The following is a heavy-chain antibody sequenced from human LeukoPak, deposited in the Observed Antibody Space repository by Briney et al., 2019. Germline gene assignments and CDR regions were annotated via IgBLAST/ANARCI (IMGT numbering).Heavy chain of an antibody. CDR3: AKDRATVPRGNWFDP. J-gene: IGHJ5*02. Sequence: GGSLRLSCAASGFTFSSYAMSWVRQAPGKGLEWVSAIGGSGGSTYYADSVKGRFTISRDNSKNTPYLQMNSLRAEDTAVYYCAKDRATVPRGNWFDPWGQGTLVTVSS. CDR1: GFTFSSYA. D-gene: IGHD4-17*01. V-gene: IGHV3-23*01. CDR2: IGGSGGST.